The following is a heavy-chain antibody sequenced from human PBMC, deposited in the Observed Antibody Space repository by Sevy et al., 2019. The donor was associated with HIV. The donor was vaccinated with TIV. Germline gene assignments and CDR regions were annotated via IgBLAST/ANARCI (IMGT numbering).Heavy chain of an antibody. D-gene: IGHD3-22*01. J-gene: IGHJ5*02. V-gene: IGHV3-48*03. CDR3: ARVDANYDKGFDP. CDR1: GFTFSSYE. Sequence: GGSLRLSCEASGFTFSSYEMIWVRQAPGKGLEWVSYISSSGTTIKYADSVKGRFTISRDNAKNSLYMQMNSLRDEDTAVYYCARVDANYDKGFDPWGQGTLVTVSS. CDR2: ISSSGTTI.